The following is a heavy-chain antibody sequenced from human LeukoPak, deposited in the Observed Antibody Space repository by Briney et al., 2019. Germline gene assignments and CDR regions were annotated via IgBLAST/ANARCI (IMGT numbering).Heavy chain of an antibody. V-gene: IGHV3-30*04. D-gene: IGHD2-2*01. CDR2: ISCDGSNK. CDR3: ARDPSLYCSSTSCYALHFDY. CDR1: GFTFSSYA. J-gene: IGHJ4*02. Sequence: GGSLRLSCAASGFTFSSYAMHWVRQAPGKGLEWVAVISCDGSNKYYADSVKGRFTISRDNSKNTLYLQMNSLRAEDTAVYYCARDPSLYCSSTSCYALHFDYWGQGTLVTVSS.